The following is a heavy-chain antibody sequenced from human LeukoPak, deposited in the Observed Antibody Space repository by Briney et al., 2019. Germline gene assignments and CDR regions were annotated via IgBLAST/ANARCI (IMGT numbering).Heavy chain of an antibody. V-gene: IGHV1-2*04. J-gene: IGHJ4*02. CDR3: AKGHPGGPRFFDY. CDR2: INPNSGDT. Sequence: VASVKVSCKASGYTFTDYYIHWVRQAPGQGLEWMGWINPNSGDTNYAQRFQGWVTMTRDTFISTAYMELSRLRSDDTAMYYCAKGHPGGPRFFDYWGQGTLVTVSS. CDR1: GYTFTDYY.